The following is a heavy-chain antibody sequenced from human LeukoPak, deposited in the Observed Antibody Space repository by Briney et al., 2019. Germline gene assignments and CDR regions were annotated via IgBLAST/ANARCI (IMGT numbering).Heavy chain of an antibody. Sequence: SGGSLRLSCEASEFTFSTYEMKWVRQAPGKGLEWIAYIMGGGRVIYYKDYVKGRFIIYRDNAKKSLFLQMNSLRVEDTAVYYCWGTDKTGPETFDVWGLGTMVTVSS. V-gene: IGHV3-48*03. CDR3: WGTDKTGPETFDV. CDR2: IMGGGRVI. J-gene: IGHJ3*01. CDR1: EFTFSTYE. D-gene: IGHD3-16*01.